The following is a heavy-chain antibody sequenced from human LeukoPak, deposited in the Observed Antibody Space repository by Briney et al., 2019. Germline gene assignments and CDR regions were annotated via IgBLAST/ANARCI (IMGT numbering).Heavy chain of an antibody. J-gene: IGHJ4*02. V-gene: IGHV1-3*01. CDR1: GYAFTSYA. D-gene: IGHD6-19*01. CDR3: ARVVQFVGGWPWLGY. Sequence: ASVKVSCKASGYAFTSYAMHWVRQAPGQRLEWMGWINAGNGNTKYSQKFQGRVTITRDTSASTAYMELSSLRSEDTAVYYCARVVQFVGGWPWLGYWGQGTLVTVSS. CDR2: INAGNGNT.